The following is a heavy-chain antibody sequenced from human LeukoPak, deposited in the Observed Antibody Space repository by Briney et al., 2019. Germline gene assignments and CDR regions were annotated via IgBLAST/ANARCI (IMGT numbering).Heavy chain of an antibody. CDR1: GGSISSSSYY. J-gene: IGHJ4*02. CDR3: ARGYDSSDYPFDF. Sequence: PETLSLTCTASGGSISSSSYYWGWIRQPPGKGLEWIGSFYYSGNTYYNPSLKSRVTISVDTSKNQFSLKLSSVTAADTAVYYCARGYDSSDYPFDFWGLGTLVTVSS. D-gene: IGHD3-22*01. V-gene: IGHV4-39*01. CDR2: FYYSGNT.